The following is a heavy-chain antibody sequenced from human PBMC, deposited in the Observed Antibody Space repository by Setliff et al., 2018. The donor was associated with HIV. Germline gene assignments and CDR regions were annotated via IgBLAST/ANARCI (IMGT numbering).Heavy chain of an antibody. CDR1: GYTFTTYF. CDR2: VHAGNSNT. Sequence: GASVKVSCKASGYTFTTYFIRWVRQAPGQRLEWMGWVHAGNSNTKYSQRFQGRVTFTRDTSAHTAYMELSSLTSEDTAVYHCATFYSTGWYNPWGQGTLVTVS. J-gene: IGHJ5*02. D-gene: IGHD6-19*01. V-gene: IGHV1-3*01. CDR3: ATFYSTGWYNP.